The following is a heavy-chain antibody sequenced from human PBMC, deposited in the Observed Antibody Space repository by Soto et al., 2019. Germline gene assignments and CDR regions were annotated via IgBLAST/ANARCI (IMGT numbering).Heavy chain of an antibody. J-gene: IGHJ6*04. D-gene: IGHD3-9*01. Sequence: EVQLVESGGGLVQPGGSLSLSCTASGFAVRHNYMPWVRQAPGKGLEWVSLIYSGGDTAYADSVKARFTISSHTSQHTLYLQMNSLRAGGTAAYYWARKTGSMPSGGDDRGKGTAGTVSS. CDR3: ARKTGSMPSGGDD. CDR1: GFAVRHNY. V-gene: IGHV3-53*04. CDR2: IYSGGDT.